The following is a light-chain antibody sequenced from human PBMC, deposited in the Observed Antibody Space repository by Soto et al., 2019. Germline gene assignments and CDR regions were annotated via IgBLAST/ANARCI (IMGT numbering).Light chain of an antibody. CDR1: QSISNW. V-gene: IGKV1-5*03. CDR3: QPDNSYST. J-gene: IGKJ1*01. Sequence: DIQMTQSPSTLSASVGDRVTITCRASQSISNWLAWYQQKPGKAPKLLIYKASSSESGAPSRFSGSGSGTEFTLTISSLQPDDFARYDCQPDNSYSTFGQATKLEIK. CDR2: KAS.